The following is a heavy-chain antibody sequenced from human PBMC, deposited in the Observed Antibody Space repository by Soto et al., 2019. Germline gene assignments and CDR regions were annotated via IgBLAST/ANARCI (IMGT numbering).Heavy chain of an antibody. CDR2: IYYAGNT. CDR3: ARHGNPYCSDGSCYYSFYFGMDV. CDR1: GGSISPYY. Sequence: QVQLQESGPGLVKPSETLSLTCTVSGGSISPYYWSWIRQPPGKGLEWIGYIYYAGNTNYSPSLKSRGTMSVDTSKNQASLKMNSVTAADTAVYYCARHGNPYCSDGSCYYSFYFGMDVWGQGTTVTVSS. D-gene: IGHD2-15*01. J-gene: IGHJ6*02. V-gene: IGHV4-59*08.